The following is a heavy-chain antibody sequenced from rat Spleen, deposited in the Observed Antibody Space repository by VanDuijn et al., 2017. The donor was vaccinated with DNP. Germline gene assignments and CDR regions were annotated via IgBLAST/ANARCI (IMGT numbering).Heavy chain of an antibody. CDR2: ISYSGSP. Sequence: EVQLQESGPGLVKPSQSLSLTCSVTGYSITSNYWGWIRKFPGNKMEWIGHISYSGSPRYNPSLKSRISMTRDTSKNQFFLQLNSLTTEDTATYYCARLRLEWEVRAMDAWGQGTSVTVSS. D-gene: IGHD1-1*01. J-gene: IGHJ4*01. CDR1: GYSITSNY. V-gene: IGHV3-1*01. CDR3: ARLRLEWEVRAMDA.